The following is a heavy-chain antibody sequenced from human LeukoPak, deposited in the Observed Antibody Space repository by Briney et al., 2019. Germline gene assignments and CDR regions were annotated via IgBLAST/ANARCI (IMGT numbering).Heavy chain of an antibody. Sequence: PSETLSLTCTVSGGSISSYYWSWIRQPPGKGLEWIGYIYYSGSTNYNPSLKSRVTISVDTSKNQFSLKLSSVTAADTAVYYCARERFSRGYTVSYYYGMDVWGQGTTVTVSS. CDR2: IYYSGST. J-gene: IGHJ6*02. V-gene: IGHV4-59*01. CDR1: GGSISSYY. D-gene: IGHD3-16*02. CDR3: ARERFSRGYTVSYYYGMDV.